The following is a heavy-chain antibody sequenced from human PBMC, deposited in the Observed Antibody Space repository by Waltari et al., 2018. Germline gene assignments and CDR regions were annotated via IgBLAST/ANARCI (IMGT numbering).Heavy chain of an antibody. Sequence: QVQLQESAPGLVKPSQTLSLICHVSGVSMNDGNYFWTWIRQPAGKGLEWIGRIYTRGATATNPSLKSRVIMSIDTSKNQFSLSLSSVTAADTAVYFCARESPTVTFGGPLKRASWFDPWGQGALVTVSS. CDR1: GVSMNDGNYF. V-gene: IGHV4-61*02. CDR2: IYTRGAT. CDR3: ARESPTVTFGGPLKRASWFDP. J-gene: IGHJ5*02. D-gene: IGHD3-16*01.